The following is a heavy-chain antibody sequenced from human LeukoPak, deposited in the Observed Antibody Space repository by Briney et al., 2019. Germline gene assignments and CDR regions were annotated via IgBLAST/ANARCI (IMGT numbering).Heavy chain of an antibody. CDR1: GFTFSSYG. Sequence: GGSLRLCCAASGFTFSSYGMHWVRQAPGKGLEWVAFIRYDGSNKYYADSVKGRFTISGDNSKNTLYLQMNSLRAEDTAVYYCAKGDSSSWNFDYWGQGTLVTVSS. J-gene: IGHJ4*02. V-gene: IGHV3-30*02. D-gene: IGHD6-13*01. CDR2: IRYDGSNK. CDR3: AKGDSSSWNFDY.